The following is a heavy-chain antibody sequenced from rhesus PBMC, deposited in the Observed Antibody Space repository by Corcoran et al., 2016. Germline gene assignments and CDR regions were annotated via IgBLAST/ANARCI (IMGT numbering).Heavy chain of an antibody. CDR2: IGPIDSDT. Sequence: EVQLVQSGAEVKRRGEVRKIACKTAGYSCTGYWNSWGRGMPGKGLEWMGPIGPIDSDTIYRPSFQCQLTVSADKSISPPYLQWSSLKASDSATYYCAKLGWYFDLWGPGTPITISS. V-gene: IGHV5-2*01. CDR3: AKLGWYFDL. CDR1: GYSCTGYW. J-gene: IGHJ2*01. D-gene: IGHD3-34*01.